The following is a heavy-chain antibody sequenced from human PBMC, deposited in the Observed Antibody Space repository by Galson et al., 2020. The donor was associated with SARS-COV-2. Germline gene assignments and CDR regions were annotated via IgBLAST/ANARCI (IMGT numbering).Heavy chain of an antibody. CDR1: SDSISSGGYY. CDR2: IFYSGST. V-gene: IGHV4-31*03. D-gene: IGHD3-10*01. J-gene: IGHJ4*02. Sequence: SETLSLTCTVSSDSISSGGYYWSWIRQHPEKGLEWVGYIFYSGSTNYNPSLKSRVTVSVDTSKNQFSLKLSSVTAAETAVYYCARDGGYGSGTYYLPYWGQGTLVTVSS. CDR3: ARDGGYGSGTYYLPY.